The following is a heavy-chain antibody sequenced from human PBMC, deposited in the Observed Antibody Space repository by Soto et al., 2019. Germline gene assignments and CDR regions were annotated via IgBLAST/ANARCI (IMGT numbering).Heavy chain of an antibody. CDR1: GFTFSSYA. CDR3: AKHRLVLPREPFIDP. J-gene: IGHJ5*02. CDR2: ISGSGGST. Sequence: GGSLRLSCAASGFTFSSYAMSWVRQAPGKGLEWVSAISGSGGSTYYADSVKGRFTISRDNSKNTLYLQMNSLRAEDTAVYYCAKHRLVLPREPFIDPWAREPWSPSPQ. D-gene: IGHD6-19*01. V-gene: IGHV3-23*01.